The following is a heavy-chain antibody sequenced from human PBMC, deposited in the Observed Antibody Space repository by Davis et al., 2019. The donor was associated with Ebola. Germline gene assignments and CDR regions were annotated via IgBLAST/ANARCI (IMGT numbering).Heavy chain of an antibody. CDR2: IYYSGST. V-gene: IGHV4-30-4*07. D-gene: IGHD5-18*01. CDR1: GGSISSGGYS. CDR3: ARVASYGDYFDY. J-gene: IGHJ4*02. Sequence: MPSETLSLTCAVSGGSISSGGYSWSWIRQPPGKGLEWIGYIYYSGSTYYNPSLKSRVTISGDTSRNQFSLKLSSVTAADTAVYYCARVASYGDYFDYWGLGTLVTVSS.